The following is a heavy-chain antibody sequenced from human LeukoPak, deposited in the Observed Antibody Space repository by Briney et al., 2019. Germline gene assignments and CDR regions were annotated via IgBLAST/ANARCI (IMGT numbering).Heavy chain of an antibody. CDR1: GFAFSSYA. CDR3: AKGSSSWLGGVDY. CDR2: ITGSGGST. Sequence: GGSLRLSCAASGFAFSSYAMSWVRQAPGKGLEWVSAITGSGGSTYYADSVKGRFTISRDNSKNTLYLQMNSLRAEDTAVYYCAKGSSSWLGGVDYWGQGTLVTVSS. D-gene: IGHD6-13*01. V-gene: IGHV3-23*01. J-gene: IGHJ4*02.